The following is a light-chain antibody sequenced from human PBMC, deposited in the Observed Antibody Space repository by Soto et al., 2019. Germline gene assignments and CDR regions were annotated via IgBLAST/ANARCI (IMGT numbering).Light chain of an antibody. V-gene: IGLV2-14*01. CDR2: DVS. Sequence: QSVLTQPASVSGSPGQSITISCTGTSSEVGGYNYVSWYQQHPGKAPKLMIYDVSNRPSGVSNRFSGSKSGNTASLTISGLQAEDDAYYYCSSYTSSSTIVLGTETNFT. CDR3: SSYTSSSTIV. CDR1: SSEVGGYNY. J-gene: IGLJ1*01.